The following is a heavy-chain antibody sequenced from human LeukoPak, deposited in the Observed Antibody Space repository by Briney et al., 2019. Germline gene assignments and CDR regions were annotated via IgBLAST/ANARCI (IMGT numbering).Heavy chain of an antibody. CDR1: GFTFGDYA. J-gene: IGHJ6*03. Sequence: GGSLRLSCTASGFTFGDYAMSWFRQAPGKGLEWVGFIRSKAYGGTTEYAASVKGRFTISRDDSKSIAYLQMNSLKTEDTAVYYCTTAGDHIAAADLYYYYYYMDVWGKGTTVTVSS. V-gene: IGHV3-49*03. CDR2: IRSKAYGGTT. D-gene: IGHD6-13*01. CDR3: TTAGDHIAAADLYYYYYYMDV.